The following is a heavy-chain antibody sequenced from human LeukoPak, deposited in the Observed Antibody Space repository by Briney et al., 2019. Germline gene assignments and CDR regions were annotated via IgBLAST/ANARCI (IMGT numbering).Heavy chain of an antibody. V-gene: IGHV1-2*06. CDR1: GYIFTGYY. D-gene: IGHD2-21*02. CDR2: INPNSGGT. CDR3: ARVVTAVYYYYMDV. J-gene: IGHJ6*03. Sequence: ASVKVSCKASGYIFTGYYMHWVRQAPGQGLEWMGRINPNSGGTNYAQKFQGRVTMTRDTSISTAYMELSRLRSDDTAVYYCARVVTAVYYYYMDVWGKGTTVTVSS.